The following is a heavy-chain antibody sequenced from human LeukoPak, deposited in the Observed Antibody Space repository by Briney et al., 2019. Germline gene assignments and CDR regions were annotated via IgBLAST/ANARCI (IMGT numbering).Heavy chain of an antibody. D-gene: IGHD5-24*01. V-gene: IGHV3-30*18. Sequence: PGGSLRLSCAASGFTFSSYGMHWVRQAPGKGLEWVAVILYDGGDKNYADSVKGRFTISRDKSKNTLYLQMNSLRAEDTAVYYCAKDRDRYGYYYFDYWGQGTLVTVSS. CDR2: ILYDGGDK. J-gene: IGHJ4*02. CDR3: AKDRDRYGYYYFDY. CDR1: GFTFSSYG.